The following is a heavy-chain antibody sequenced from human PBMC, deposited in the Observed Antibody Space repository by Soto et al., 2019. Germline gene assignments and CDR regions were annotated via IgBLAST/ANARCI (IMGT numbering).Heavy chain of an antibody. V-gene: IGHV3-33*01. Sequence: QVQLVESGGGVVQPGRSLRLSCAASGFTFSSYGMHWVRQAPGKGLEWVAVIWYDGSNKYYADSVKGRFTISRDNSKNTLYLQINTLRAEDTAVYYCARAAYSRSPFDYWGQGTLVTVSS. CDR3: ARAAYSRSPFDY. CDR1: GFTFSSYG. J-gene: IGHJ4*02. D-gene: IGHD2-15*01. CDR2: IWYDGSNK.